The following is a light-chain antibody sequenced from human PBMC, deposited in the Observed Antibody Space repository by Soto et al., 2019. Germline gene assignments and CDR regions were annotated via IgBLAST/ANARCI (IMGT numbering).Light chain of an antibody. Sequence: EIVITQSPPTLSVSPGESVTLSCSDSQSVSNNLVWYQQKPGQAPRLLIYGSSIRATGIPDRFSGSGSGTDFTLTISRLEPEDFAVYYCQQYGSSPRNTFGQGTRLEIK. V-gene: IGKV3-20*01. CDR2: GSS. J-gene: IGKJ5*01. CDR3: QQYGSSPRNT. CDR1: QSVSNN.